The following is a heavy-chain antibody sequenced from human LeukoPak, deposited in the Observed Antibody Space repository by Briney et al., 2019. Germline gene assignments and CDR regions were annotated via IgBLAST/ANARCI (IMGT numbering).Heavy chain of an antibody. J-gene: IGHJ6*02. D-gene: IGHD6-19*01. CDR3: ARDSSGWYGMDV. Sequence: GSSVKVSCKASGGTFSSYAISWVRQAPGQGLEWMGRIIPILGIANYAQKFQGRVTITADKSTSTAYMELSSLRSEDTAVYYCARDSSGWYGMDVWGQGTTVTVSS. V-gene: IGHV1-69*04. CDR1: GGTFSSYA. CDR2: IIPILGIA.